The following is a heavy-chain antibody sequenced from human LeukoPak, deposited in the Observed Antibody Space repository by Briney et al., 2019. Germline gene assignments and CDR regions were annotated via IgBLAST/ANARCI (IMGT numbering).Heavy chain of an antibody. CDR2: IYYSGST. D-gene: IGHD3-3*01. CDR1: GGSISSSSYY. Sequence: SETLSLTCAVSGGSISSSSYYWGWIRQPPGKGLEWIGSIYYSGSTYYNPSLKSRVTISVDTSKNQFSLKLSSVTAADTAVYYCARQEWEILEWLYHDYWGQGTLVTVSS. J-gene: IGHJ4*02. V-gene: IGHV4-39*01. CDR3: ARQEWEILEWLYHDY.